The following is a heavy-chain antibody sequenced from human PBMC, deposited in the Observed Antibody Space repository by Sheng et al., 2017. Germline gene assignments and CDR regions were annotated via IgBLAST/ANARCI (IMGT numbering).Heavy chain of an antibody. Sequence: QLQLQESGPGLVKPSETLSLTCTVSGGSISSSSYYWGWIRQPPGKGLEWIGSIYYSGSTYYNPSLKSRVTISVDTSKNQFSLKLSSVTAADTAVYYCQTSRLGYQLLTDYWGQGTLVTVSS. CDR2: IYYSGST. V-gene: IGHV4-39*01. D-gene: IGHD2-2*01. CDR1: GGSISSSSYY. J-gene: IGHJ4*02. CDR3: QTSRLGYQLLTDY.